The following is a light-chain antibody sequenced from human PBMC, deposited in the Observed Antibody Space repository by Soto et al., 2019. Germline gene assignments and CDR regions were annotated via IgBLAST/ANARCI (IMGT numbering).Light chain of an antibody. CDR2: EAT. J-gene: IGLJ2*01. Sequence: QSALTQPASVSGSPGQSITISCTGTSSDIGGYNLVSWYQQHPGKAPKLMIFEATKRPSGVSNRVSGSRSGNTASLTISALQPEDEADYSCYSFAGGATFVFGGGTKLTVL. CDR3: YSFAGGATFV. V-gene: IGLV2-23*02. CDR1: SSDIGGYNL.